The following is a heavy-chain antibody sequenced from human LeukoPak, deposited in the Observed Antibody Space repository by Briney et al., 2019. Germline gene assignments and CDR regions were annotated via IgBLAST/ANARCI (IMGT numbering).Heavy chain of an antibody. J-gene: IGHJ4*02. D-gene: IGHD3-22*01. CDR2: TSYNGKNK. V-gene: IGHV3-30*04. Sequence: GRSLRLSCVGSGFTFSSYAMHWVRQAPGKGLEWVAGTSYNGKNKFYADSVKGRLSISRDNSKNTLYVQMDSLRAEDTAVYYCAKGDNYYDSSGYYHVRALFDYWGQGALVTVSS. CDR1: GFTFSSYA. CDR3: AKGDNYYDSSGYYHVRALFDY.